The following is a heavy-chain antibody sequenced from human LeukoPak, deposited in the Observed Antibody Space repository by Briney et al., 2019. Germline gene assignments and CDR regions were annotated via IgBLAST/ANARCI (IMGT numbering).Heavy chain of an antibody. Sequence: SQTLSLTCTVSGGSISSGDYYWSWIRQPPGKGLEWIGDIYYSGSTYYNPSPKSRVTISVDTSKNQFSLKLSSVTAADTAVYYCARGKVDVLMVYAPTINWFDPWGQGTLVTVSS. V-gene: IGHV4-30-4*01. CDR3: ARGKVDVLMVYAPTINWFDP. J-gene: IGHJ5*02. D-gene: IGHD2-8*01. CDR2: IYYSGST. CDR1: GGSISSGDYY.